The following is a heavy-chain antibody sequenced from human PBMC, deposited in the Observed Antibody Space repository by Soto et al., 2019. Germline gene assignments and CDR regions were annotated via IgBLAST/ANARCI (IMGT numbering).Heavy chain of an antibody. D-gene: IGHD1-26*01. V-gene: IGHV1-24*01. CDR1: GNTLSGLP. J-gene: IGHJ4*02. CDR2: LDYEEGER. Sequence: SVKVSCKVSGNTLSGLPMHWVRQAPGKGLEWMGSLDYEEGERNFAHRFQGRVTVTEDTSISTAYMVLSSLTYDDTALYYCARAAVGGEYYYFDSWGQGTLVTVSS. CDR3: ARAAVGGEYYYFDS.